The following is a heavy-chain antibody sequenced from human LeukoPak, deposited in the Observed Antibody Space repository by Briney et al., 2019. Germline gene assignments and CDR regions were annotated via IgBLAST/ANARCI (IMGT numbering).Heavy chain of an antibody. CDR3: TTVEGIVATTLDY. CDR2: IKSKTDGGTT. V-gene: IGHV3-15*01. CDR1: GFTFRGSA. J-gene: IGHJ4*02. Sequence: PGGSLRLSCAASGFTFRGSAMHWVRQASGKGLGWVGRIKSKTDGGTTDYAAPVKGRFTISRDDSKNTLYLQMNSLKTEDTAVYYCTTVEGIVATTLDYWGQGTLVTVSS. D-gene: IGHD5-12*01.